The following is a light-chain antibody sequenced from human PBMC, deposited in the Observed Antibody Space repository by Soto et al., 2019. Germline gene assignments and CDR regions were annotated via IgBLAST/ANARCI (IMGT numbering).Light chain of an antibody. V-gene: IGKV1-5*01. CDR1: QSISSW. CDR2: DAS. CDR3: QQRGKWPELS. J-gene: IGKJ4*01. Sequence: LSAXVGDXVTIXXRXSQSISSWLAWYQQKPGKAPKLLPYDASSSESGLPARFRGRASGTEFPLTISSLEPEHFAVYYWQQRGKWPELSFGRGTKVDIK.